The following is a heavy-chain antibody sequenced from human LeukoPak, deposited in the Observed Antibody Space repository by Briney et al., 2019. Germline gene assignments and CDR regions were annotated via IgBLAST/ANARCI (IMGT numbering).Heavy chain of an antibody. J-gene: IGHJ4*02. CDR2: INPSGGST. D-gene: IGHD6-19*01. CDR3: AITRGAYSGWGGTFDY. Sequence: ASVKVSCKASGYTFTSYYMHWVRQAPGQGLEWMGIINPSGGSTSYAQKFQGRVTMTRDTSTSTVYMELSSLRSEDTAVYYCAITRGAYSGWGGTFDYWGQGTLVTVSS. CDR1: GYTFTSYY. V-gene: IGHV1-46*01.